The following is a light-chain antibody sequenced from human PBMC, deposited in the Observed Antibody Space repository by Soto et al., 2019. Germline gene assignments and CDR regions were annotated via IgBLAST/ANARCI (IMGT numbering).Light chain of an antibody. CDR1: ETVATN. CDR2: GAS. V-gene: IGKV3-15*01. J-gene: IGKJ1*01. CDR3: QQYFEWPPMT. Sequence: VMTESPATLSVSPGERATLSCWASETVATNLAWYQQKPGQAPRLLISGASTRAAGISDRFRGSGSGTEFTLTISSLRSEDSAIYYRQQYFEWPPMTFGQGTMVDIK.